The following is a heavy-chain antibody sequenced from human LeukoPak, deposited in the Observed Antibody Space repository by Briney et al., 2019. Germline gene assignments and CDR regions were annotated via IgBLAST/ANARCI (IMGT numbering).Heavy chain of an antibody. CDR3: AREGASSSFGY. CDR1: GFTVSSNY. V-gene: IGHV3-53*01. Sequence: GGSLRLSCVVSGFTVSSNYMSWVRQAPGKGLEWVSVLYSGGNTYHADSVKGRFTISRDNSKNTLYLQMNSLRAEDTAVYYCAREGASSSFGYWGQGTLVAVSS. J-gene: IGHJ4*02. D-gene: IGHD6-13*01. CDR2: LYSGGNT.